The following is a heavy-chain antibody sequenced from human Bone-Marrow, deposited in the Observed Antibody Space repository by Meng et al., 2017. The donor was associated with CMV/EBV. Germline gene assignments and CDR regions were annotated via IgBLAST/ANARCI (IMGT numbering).Heavy chain of an antibody. CDR3: ARETLFDTAMVPSFDF. V-gene: IGHV1-8*01. CDR2: MNPNSGNT. Sequence: ASVKVSCKASGYTFTSYDINWVRQATGQGLEWMGWMNPNSGNTGYSQKFQGRVTMTRNTSISTAYMELSSLRSEDTAVYYCARETLFDTAMVPSFDFRGQGTLVTVSS. D-gene: IGHD5-18*01. J-gene: IGHJ4*02. CDR1: GYTFTSYD.